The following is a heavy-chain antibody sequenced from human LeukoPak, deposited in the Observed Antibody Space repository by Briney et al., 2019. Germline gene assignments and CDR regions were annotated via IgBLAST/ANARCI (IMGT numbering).Heavy chain of an antibody. CDR2: VYSSGST. V-gene: IGHV4-59*01. CDR1: GGSISSNY. J-gene: IGHJ4*02. D-gene: IGHD3-3*01. Sequence: SETLSLTCTVSGGSISSNYWSWIRQPPGKGLEWIGYVYSSGSTNYNPSLKSRVTISVDTSKHQFSLKLNSVTAADTAVYYCARVPTIFGVDMYYFDYWGQGALVTVSS. CDR3: ARVPTIFGVDMYYFDY.